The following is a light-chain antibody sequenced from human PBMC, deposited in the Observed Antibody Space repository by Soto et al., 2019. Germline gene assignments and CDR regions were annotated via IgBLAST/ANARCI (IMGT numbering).Light chain of an antibody. CDR3: QQSCSSPYS. V-gene: IGKV3-20*01. Sequence: EIVLTQSPGTLSLSPGERATLSCRASQSISSSYLTWYQQKPGQAPRLLIYAASSRATGIPERFSGSGSGTDFTLTISRLQPEDFAVYYCQQSCSSPYSFGQGTKLEIK. J-gene: IGKJ2*01. CDR2: AAS. CDR1: QSISSSY.